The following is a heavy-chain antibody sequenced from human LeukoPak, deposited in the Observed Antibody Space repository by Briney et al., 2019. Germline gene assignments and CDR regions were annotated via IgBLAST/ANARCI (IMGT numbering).Heavy chain of an antibody. D-gene: IGHD6-19*01. V-gene: IGHV3-23*01. CDR3: ARESGLGYDC. J-gene: IGHJ4*02. CDR1: GFTFNSYA. CDR2: ISGSGGTT. Sequence: GGSLRLSCAASGFTFNSYALTWVRQAPGKGLEWVSGISGSGGTTYSADSVKGRFTISRDNSKNTLYLQMNSLRAEDTAIYYCARESGLGYDCWGQGTLVTVSS.